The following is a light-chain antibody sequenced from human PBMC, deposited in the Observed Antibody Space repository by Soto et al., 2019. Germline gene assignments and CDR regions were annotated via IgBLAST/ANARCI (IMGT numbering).Light chain of an antibody. CDR3: HQYDDGPYT. CDR2: GAS. J-gene: IGKJ2*01. V-gene: IGKV3-15*01. Sequence: EIVMTQSPATLSLSPGERATLSCRASQSVSSNVAWYQQIPGQTPRLLIYGASTRATGIPVRFSGSGSGTEFTHTISSLQSEDFAVYYCHQYDDGPYTFGQGTKVEI. CDR1: QSVSSN.